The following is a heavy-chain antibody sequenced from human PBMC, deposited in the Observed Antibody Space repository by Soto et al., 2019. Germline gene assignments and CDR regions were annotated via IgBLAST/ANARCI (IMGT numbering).Heavy chain of an antibody. V-gene: IGHV3-23*01. D-gene: IGHD6-13*01. CDR3: AKDRDGAAAGPTKFYGMDV. CDR1: GFTFSSYA. CDR2: ISGSGDST. Sequence: GGSLRLSCAASGFTFSSYAMSWVRQAPGKGLEWVSVISGSGDSTYYADSVRGRFTISRDNSKNTLYLQMNSLRAEDTAVYYCAKDRDGAAAGPTKFYGMDVWGQGTTVNVSS. J-gene: IGHJ6*02.